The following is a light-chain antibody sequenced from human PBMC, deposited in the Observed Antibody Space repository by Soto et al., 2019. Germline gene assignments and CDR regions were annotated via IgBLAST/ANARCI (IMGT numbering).Light chain of an antibody. J-gene: IGLJ1*01. CDR1: SGDIGDYNY. Sequence: QSLLTQPASASGSPGQSITISCTGTSGDIGDYNYVSWYQQCPDKAPKLIIFEVSERPSGISSRFSGSKSGNTASLTISGLRTEDEADYYCSSYRRTNSFVFGTGTKVTVL. CDR3: SSYRRTNSFV. V-gene: IGLV2-14*01. CDR2: EVS.